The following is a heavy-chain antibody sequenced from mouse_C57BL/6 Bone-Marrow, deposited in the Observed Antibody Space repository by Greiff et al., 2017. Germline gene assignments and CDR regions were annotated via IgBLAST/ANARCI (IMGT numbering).Heavy chain of an antibody. J-gene: IGHJ1*03. V-gene: IGHV1-81*01. CDR2: IYPRSGNT. CDR1: GYTFTSYG. D-gene: IGHD1-1*01. CDR3: ARPHYYGSSYVHFDV. Sequence: QVQLQQSGAELARPGASVKLSCKASGYTFTSYGISWVKQRTGQGLEWIGEIYPRSGNTYYNEKFKGKATLTAAKSSSTAYMERRSLTSEDSAVYFCARPHYYGSSYVHFDVGGTGTTVTVSS.